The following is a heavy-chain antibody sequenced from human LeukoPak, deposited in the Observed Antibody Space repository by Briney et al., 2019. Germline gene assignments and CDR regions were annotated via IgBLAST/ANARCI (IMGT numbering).Heavy chain of an antibody. CDR3: AKDKYSGSYGPLDY. CDR2: ISYDGSSK. Sequence: GGSLRLSCAASGFTFSNYGMHWVRQAPGKGLEWVAVISYDGSSKYYADSVKGRFTISRDNSKNTLYLQMNSLRAEDTAVYYCAKDKYSGSYGPLDYWGQGTLVTVSS. V-gene: IGHV3-30*18. J-gene: IGHJ4*02. CDR1: GFTFSNYG. D-gene: IGHD1-26*01.